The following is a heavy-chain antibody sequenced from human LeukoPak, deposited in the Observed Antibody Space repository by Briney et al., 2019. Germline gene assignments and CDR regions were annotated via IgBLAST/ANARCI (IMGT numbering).Heavy chain of an antibody. CDR1: GFTVSSNY. D-gene: IGHD3-9*01. J-gene: IGHJ1*01. CDR3: ARGYDILTGYYGYFQH. V-gene: IGHV3-66*01. Sequence: GGSLRLSCAASGFTVSSNYMSWVRQAPGKGLEWVSVIYSGGSTYYADSVKGRFTFSRDNSKNTLYLQMNSLRAEDTAVYYCARGYDILTGYYGYFQHWGQGTLVTVSS. CDR2: IYSGGST.